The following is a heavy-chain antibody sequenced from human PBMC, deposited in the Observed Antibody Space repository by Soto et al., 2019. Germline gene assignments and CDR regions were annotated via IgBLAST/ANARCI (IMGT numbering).Heavy chain of an antibody. Sequence: SETLSLTCTVSGGSISSSPYYWGWIRQPPGKGLEWIGSINYSGSTYYNPSLKSRLTLSVDTSKNQFSLRVTSVTAADTALYYCSRRAPVGFDPWGQGTLVTVSS. CDR1: GGSISSSPYY. D-gene: IGHD1-26*01. V-gene: IGHV4-39*01. CDR3: SRRAPVGFDP. J-gene: IGHJ5*02. CDR2: INYSGST.